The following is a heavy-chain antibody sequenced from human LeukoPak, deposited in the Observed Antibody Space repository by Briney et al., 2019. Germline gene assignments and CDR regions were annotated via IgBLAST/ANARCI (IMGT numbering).Heavy chain of an antibody. CDR1: GYTFTSYD. CDR3: ARGSSSWPYYFDY. Sequence: GASVKVSCKASGYTFTSYDINWVRQATGQGLEWMGWMNPNSGNTGYAQKFQGRVTITRNTSISTAYMELSSLRSEDTAVYYCARGSSSWPYYFDYWGQGTLVTVSS. J-gene: IGHJ4*02. V-gene: IGHV1-8*03. D-gene: IGHD6-13*01. CDR2: MNPNSGNT.